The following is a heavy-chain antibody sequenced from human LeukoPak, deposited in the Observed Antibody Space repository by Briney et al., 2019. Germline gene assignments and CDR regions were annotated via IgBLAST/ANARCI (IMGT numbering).Heavy chain of an antibody. D-gene: IGHD1-1*01. J-gene: IGHJ6*03. CDR1: GGSISSGSYY. CDR2: IYTSGST. CDR3: ARVEAQLDHTRRSPLVRTFNMDV. Sequence: SQTLSLTCTVSGGSISSGSYYWSWIRQPAGKGLEWIGRIYTSGSTNYNPSLKSRVTISVDTSKNQFSLKLSSVTAADTAVYYCARVEAQLDHTRRSPLVRTFNMDVWGKGTTVTVSS. V-gene: IGHV4-61*02.